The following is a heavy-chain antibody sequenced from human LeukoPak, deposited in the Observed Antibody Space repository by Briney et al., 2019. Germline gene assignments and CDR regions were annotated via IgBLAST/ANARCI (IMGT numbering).Heavy chain of an antibody. J-gene: IGHJ4*02. CDR3: ARDDSSSWLVGGGFDY. V-gene: IGHV3-30-3*01. D-gene: IGHD6-13*01. CDR1: GFTFSSYA. Sequence: GGSLRLSCAASGFTFSSYAMHWVRQAPGKGLEWVAVISYDGSNKYYADSVKGRFTISGDNSKNTLYLQMNSLRAEDTAVYYCARDDSSSWLVGGGFDYWGQGTLVTVSS. CDR2: ISYDGSNK.